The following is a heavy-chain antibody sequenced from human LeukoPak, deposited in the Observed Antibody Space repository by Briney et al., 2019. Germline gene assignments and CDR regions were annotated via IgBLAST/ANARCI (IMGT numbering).Heavy chain of an antibody. Sequence: SETLSLTCTVSGYSISSGYYWGWIRQPPGKGLEWIGEINDNENTNYNPSLKSRVTISVDTSKNQFSLKLSSVTPADTAIYYCARETAAAGSFIAIKDYWGQGTPVIVSS. V-gene: IGHV4-38-2*02. CDR1: GYSISSGYY. CDR2: INDNENT. CDR3: ARETAAAGSFIAIKDY. J-gene: IGHJ4*02. D-gene: IGHD6-13*01.